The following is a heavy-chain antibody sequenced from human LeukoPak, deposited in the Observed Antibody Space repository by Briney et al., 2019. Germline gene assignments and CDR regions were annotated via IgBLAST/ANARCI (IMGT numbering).Heavy chain of an antibody. CDR1: GGSISSYY. D-gene: IGHD3-10*01. Sequence: SETLSLTCTVSGGSISSYYWSWIRQPPGKGLEWIGYIYSTTGTTNSNPSLKSRVTMSLDTSKKHLSLKLSAVTAADTAVYYCARGYGWFDPWGQGIVVIVSS. J-gene: IGHJ5*02. CDR2: IYSTTGTT. V-gene: IGHV4-4*09. CDR3: ARGYGWFDP.